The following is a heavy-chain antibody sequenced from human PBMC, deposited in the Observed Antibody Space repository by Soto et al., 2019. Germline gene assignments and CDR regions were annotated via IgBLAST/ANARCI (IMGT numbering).Heavy chain of an antibody. D-gene: IGHD2-15*01. Sequence: QVQLVKSGAEVKKPGSSVQVSCKASGGTFSTYAISWVRQAPGQGLEWMGGSIPIFGTANYAQKFQGRVTITADESTRTAYMELRCLRTEDTDVYYCARKLGYCSGGSCYAPLYYYYGTDVWGQGTTVTVSS. CDR2: SIPIFGTA. V-gene: IGHV1-69*01. CDR3: ARKLGYCSGGSCYAPLYYYYGTDV. J-gene: IGHJ6*02. CDR1: GGTFSTYA.